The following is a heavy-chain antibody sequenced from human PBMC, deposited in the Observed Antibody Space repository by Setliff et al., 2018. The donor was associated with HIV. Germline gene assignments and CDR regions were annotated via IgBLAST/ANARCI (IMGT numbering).Heavy chain of an antibody. Sequence: SETLSLTCAVYGGSFSGYYWSWTRQPPGKGLEWIGEINHRGSTDYMPSLKGRVTISVDTSKNQFSLKLNSVTAADTAVYYCARQGGFSSSSYPRNYIDVWGKGTTVTVSS. V-gene: IGHV4-34*01. D-gene: IGHD6-13*01. CDR3: ARQGGFSSSSYPRNYIDV. CDR2: INHRGST. J-gene: IGHJ6*03. CDR1: GGSFSGYY.